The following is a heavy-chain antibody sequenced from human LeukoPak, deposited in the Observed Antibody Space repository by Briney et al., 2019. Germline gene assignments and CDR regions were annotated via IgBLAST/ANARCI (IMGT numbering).Heavy chain of an antibody. D-gene: IGHD3-22*01. J-gene: IGHJ3*02. CDR2: ISDDGSNK. CDR1: GFTFSTYG. V-gene: IGHV3-30*03. CDR3: VRDHHRRLYDSQARDTFDI. Sequence: GGSLRLSCAASGFTFSTYGIHWVRQAPGKGLEWVAVISDDGSNKYYADSVKGRFTISRDNSKNTLYLQMNSLRAEDTAVYYCVRDHHRRLYDSQARDTFDIWGQGTMVTVSS.